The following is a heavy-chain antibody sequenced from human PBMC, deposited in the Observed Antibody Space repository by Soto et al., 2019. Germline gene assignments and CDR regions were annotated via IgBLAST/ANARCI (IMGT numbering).Heavy chain of an antibody. D-gene: IGHD3-10*01. CDR1: GGSISGYY. CDR2: IYYSGTT. J-gene: IGHJ4*02. CDR3: ARESYYGSGATVVAY. Sequence: QVQLQESGPGLVRPSETLSLTCTVSGGSISGYYWSWIRQPPGKGLEWIGYIYYSGTTSYNPSHNSRVTMSVDTSKNQFSRKVNAVTAADTAVYYCARESYYGSGATVVAYWGQGTLVTVSS. V-gene: IGHV4-59*01.